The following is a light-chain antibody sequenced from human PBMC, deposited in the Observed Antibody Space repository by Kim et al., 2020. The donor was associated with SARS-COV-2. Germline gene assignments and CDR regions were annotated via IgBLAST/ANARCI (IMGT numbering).Light chain of an antibody. Sequence: VAPGQTATITCSGDNLGNRYISWYQQRAGQSPVLVISQDDRRPSGIPERFSGSNSGNTATLTISGTQAVDEADYYCQTWDINTGVFGGGTKLTVL. CDR2: QDD. CDR1: NLGNRY. J-gene: IGLJ2*01. CDR3: QTWDINTGV. V-gene: IGLV3-1*01.